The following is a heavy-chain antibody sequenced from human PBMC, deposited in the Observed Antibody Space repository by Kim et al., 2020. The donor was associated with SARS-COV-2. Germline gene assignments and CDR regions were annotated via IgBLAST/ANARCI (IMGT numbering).Heavy chain of an antibody. D-gene: IGHD4-17*01. V-gene: IGHV1-3*01. CDR1: GYTFPTYS. CDR3: ARRGLGHGLDV. J-gene: IGHJ6*02. CDR2: INAGNGYK. Sequence: ASVKVSCKPSGYTFPTYSIHWVRQAPGQRLEWMGWINAGNGYKKYSQQFQDRVTMTRDTAASTVYLELSSLRSEDTALYYCARRGLGHGLDVWGHGTAVT.